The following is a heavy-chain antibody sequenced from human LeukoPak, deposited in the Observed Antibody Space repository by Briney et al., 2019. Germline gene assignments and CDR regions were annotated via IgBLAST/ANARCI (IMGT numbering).Heavy chain of an antibody. CDR1: GFTFSSYW. CDR2: IKQDGSEK. Sequence: GGSLRLSCAASGFTFSSYWMSWVRQAPGKGLEWVANIKQDGSEKYYVVSVKGRFTISRDNAKNSLYPQMNSLRAEDTAVYYCARWSRDYYDSSGYYSDYWGQGTLVTVSS. CDR3: ARWSRDYYDSSGYYSDY. D-gene: IGHD3-22*01. J-gene: IGHJ4*02. V-gene: IGHV3-7*01.